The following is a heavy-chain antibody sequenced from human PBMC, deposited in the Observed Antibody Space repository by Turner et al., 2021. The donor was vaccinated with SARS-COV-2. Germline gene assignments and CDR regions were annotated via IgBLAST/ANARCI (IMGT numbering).Heavy chain of an antibody. CDR1: GGSVSTGGHY. CDR2: VHYSGRT. J-gene: IGHJ5*02. Sequence: QVQLQESGPGLVKPSETLSLTCTVSGGSVSTGGHYWSCIRQRPGEGLEWIGFVHYSGRTDYTPSLKGRVTMSLNPSKDQFSLRLSSATAADTAVDYCASFKFGELWSYYFDRWGQGTQVTVSS. CDR3: ASFKFGELWSYYFDR. D-gene: IGHD3-10*01. V-gene: IGHV4-31*03.